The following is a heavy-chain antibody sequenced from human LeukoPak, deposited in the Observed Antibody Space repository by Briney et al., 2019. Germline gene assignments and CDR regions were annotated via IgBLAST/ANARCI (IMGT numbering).Heavy chain of an antibody. CDR2: IYNSGST. CDR3: ATSQYPIAAADNWFGP. D-gene: IGHD6-13*01. CDR1: GGSISSGSYY. J-gene: IGHJ5*02. Sequence: PSETLSLTCTVSGGSISSGSYYWGWIRQPPGKGLEWIGTIYNSGSTWYNPSLKSRVTISADTSRNQFSLNLSSVTAADTAVYYCATSQYPIAAADNWFGPWGQGTLVTVSS. V-gene: IGHV4-39*01.